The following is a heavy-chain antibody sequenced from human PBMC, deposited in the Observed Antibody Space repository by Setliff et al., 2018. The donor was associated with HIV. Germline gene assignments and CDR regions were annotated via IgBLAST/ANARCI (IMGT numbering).Heavy chain of an antibody. CDR1: GGSISSNNW. CDR3: AREREKYSGCYYFDY. Sequence: SETLSLTCAVSGGSISSNNWRTWVRQPPGKGLEWTGEIYHSGSTNYNQSLKRRVTISVDKSKNQFSLKLSSVTAADTAVYFCAREREKYSGCYYFDYWGQGTLVTVSS. V-gene: IGHV4-4*02. D-gene: IGHD6-19*01. CDR2: IYHSGST. J-gene: IGHJ4*02.